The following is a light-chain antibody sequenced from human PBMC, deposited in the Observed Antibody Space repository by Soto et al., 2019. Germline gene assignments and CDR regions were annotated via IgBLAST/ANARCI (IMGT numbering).Light chain of an antibody. CDR2: DTS. J-gene: IGLJ2*01. V-gene: IGLV7-46*01. CDR3: LLSYSGPV. CDR1: TGAVTSGHY. Sequence: QAVVTQEPSLTVSPGGTVTLTCGSSTGAVTSGHYPYWFQQKPGQAPRTLIYDTSNKHSWTPARFSGSLLGGKAALTLSGAQPEHEAEYYCLLSYSGPVFGGGTKLTVL.